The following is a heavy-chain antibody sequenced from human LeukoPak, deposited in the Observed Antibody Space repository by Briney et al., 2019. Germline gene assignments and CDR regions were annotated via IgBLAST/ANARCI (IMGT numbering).Heavy chain of an antibody. J-gene: IGHJ4*02. CDR1: GYTFTSYD. V-gene: IGHV1-8*03. D-gene: IGHD6-19*01. CDR3: ATGFGSGWSRPIDY. CDR2: MSPNSGNT. Sequence: ASVKVSCKASGYTFTSYDINWVRQATGQGLEWVGWMSPNSGNTGYAQKFQGRVSITRDTSISTAYMELSSLRSEDTAVYYCATGFGSGWSRPIDYWGQGTLVTVSS.